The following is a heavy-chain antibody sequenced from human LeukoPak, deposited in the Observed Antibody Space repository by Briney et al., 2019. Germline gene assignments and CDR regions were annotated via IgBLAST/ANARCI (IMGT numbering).Heavy chain of an antibody. Sequence: TGGSLRLSCAASGFTFSSYSMNWVRRAPGKGLEWVSSISSSSSYIYYADSVKGRFTISRDNAKNSLYLQMNSLRAEDTAVYYCARDPDYTSPGFDYWGQGTLVTVSS. CDR3: ARDPDYTSPGFDY. CDR2: ISSSSSYI. D-gene: IGHD4-11*01. V-gene: IGHV3-21*01. J-gene: IGHJ4*02. CDR1: GFTFSSYS.